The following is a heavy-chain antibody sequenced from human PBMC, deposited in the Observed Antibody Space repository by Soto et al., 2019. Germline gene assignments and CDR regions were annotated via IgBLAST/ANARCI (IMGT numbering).Heavy chain of an antibody. D-gene: IGHD6-13*01. CDR3: AKERLEEVGTFFEF. V-gene: IGHV3-23*01. CDR2: ISGSGRDT. CDR1: GFTFSNYA. J-gene: IGHJ4*01. Sequence: LMXYCEASGFTFSNYAMSWVRQAPGKGLEWVSGISGSGRDTYYADSVKGRLTISRDNAKNTLFLQMNSLRAEDAASYYCAKERLEEVGTFFEFWGHGILVTVSS.